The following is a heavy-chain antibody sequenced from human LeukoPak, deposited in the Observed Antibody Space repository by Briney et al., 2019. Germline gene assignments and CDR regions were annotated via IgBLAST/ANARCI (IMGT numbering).Heavy chain of an antibody. CDR1: AFTFSSYG. CDR3: AGDKTTGGWYEFDY. J-gene: IGHJ4*02. D-gene: IGHD6-19*01. Sequence: GGTLRLSCAASAFTFSSYGMSWVRQAPGKGLEWVSAISGDGRDIFYADAVKGRFTISRDNAKNSLYLQMNSLRAEDTAVYYCAGDKTTGGWYEFDYWGQGTLVTVSS. V-gene: IGHV3-23*01. CDR2: ISGDGRDI.